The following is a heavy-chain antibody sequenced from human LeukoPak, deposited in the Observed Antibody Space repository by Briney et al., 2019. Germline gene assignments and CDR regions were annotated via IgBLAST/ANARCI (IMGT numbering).Heavy chain of an antibody. CDR2: IIPIFGTA. CDR3: ARALVQLERLVDYYYYMDV. J-gene: IGHJ6*03. V-gene: IGHV1-69*05. Sequence: GASVKVSCKASGGTFSSYAISWVRQAPGQGLEWMGGIIPIFGTANYAQKFQGRVTITTDESTSTAYMELSSLRSEDTAVYYCARALVQLERLVDYYYYMDVWGKGTTVTVSS. D-gene: IGHD1-1*01. CDR1: GGTFSSYA.